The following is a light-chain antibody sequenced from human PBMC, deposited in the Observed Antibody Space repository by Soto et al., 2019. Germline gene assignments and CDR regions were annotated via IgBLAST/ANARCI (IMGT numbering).Light chain of an antibody. V-gene: IGKV3-15*01. Sequence: EIVMTQSPATLSVSPGERATLSCRASQSVDNSLAWYQKRPGQPPRPLIYAASTRATGTPVRFSGSGSGTEFTLTISSLQSEDFAVYYCQMYNNWPPRYTFGPGTKLEIK. CDR2: AAS. CDR1: QSVDNS. CDR3: QMYNNWPPRYT. J-gene: IGKJ2*01.